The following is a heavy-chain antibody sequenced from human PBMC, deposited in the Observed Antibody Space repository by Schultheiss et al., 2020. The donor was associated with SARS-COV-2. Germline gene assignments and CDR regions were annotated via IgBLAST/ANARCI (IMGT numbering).Heavy chain of an antibody. CDR2: ISSSSSYI. V-gene: IGHV3-21*01. CDR3: ARDLFDGYCSGGSCYSGFDY. D-gene: IGHD2-15*01. J-gene: IGHJ4*02. Sequence: GGSLKISCAASGFTFSSYSMNWVRQAPGKGLEWVSSISSSSSYIYYADSVKGRFTISRDNAKNSLYLQMNSLRAEDTAVYYCARDLFDGYCSGGSCYSGFDYWGQGTLVTVSS. CDR1: GFTFSSYS.